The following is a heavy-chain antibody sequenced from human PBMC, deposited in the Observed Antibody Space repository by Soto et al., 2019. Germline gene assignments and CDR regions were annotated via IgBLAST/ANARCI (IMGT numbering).Heavy chain of an antibody. Sequence: ASVKVSCKASGYTFTGYDMHWVRQAPGQGLEWMGWINPNSGGTNYAQKFQGWVTMTRDTSISTAYMELSRLRSDDTAVYYCARELKPAYYDFWSGYYTGMGYYGMDVWGQGTTVTVSS. J-gene: IGHJ6*02. CDR1: GYTFTGYD. V-gene: IGHV1-2*04. CDR2: INPNSGGT. CDR3: ARELKPAYYDFWSGYYTGMGYYGMDV. D-gene: IGHD3-3*01.